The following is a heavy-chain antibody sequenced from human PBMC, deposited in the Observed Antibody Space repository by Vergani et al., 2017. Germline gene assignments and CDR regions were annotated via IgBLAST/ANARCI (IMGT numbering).Heavy chain of an antibody. J-gene: IGHJ6*03. D-gene: IGHD4-23*01. V-gene: IGHV3-23*01. CDR2: ISGSGGST. Sequence: EVQLLESGGGLVQPGGSLRLSCAASGFTFSSYAMSWVRQAPGKGLEWVSAISGSGGSTYYADSVKGRFTISRDNSKNTLYLQMNSLRAEDTAVYYCAKVATVDPYYYDDMDVWGKGTTVTVSS. CDR1: GFTFSSYA. CDR3: AKVATVDPYYYDDMDV.